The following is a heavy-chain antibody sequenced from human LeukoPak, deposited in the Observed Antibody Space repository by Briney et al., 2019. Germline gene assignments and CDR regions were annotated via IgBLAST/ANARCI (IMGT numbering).Heavy chain of an antibody. Sequence: SETLSLTCTVSGGSISSSSYYWGWIRQPPGKGLEWIGSIYYSGSTYYNPSLKSRVAISVDTSKNQFSLKLSSVTAADTAVYYCARDAGRDGYNLDYWGQGTLVTVSS. J-gene: IGHJ4*02. D-gene: IGHD5-24*01. V-gene: IGHV4-39*07. CDR2: IYYSGST. CDR1: GGSISSSSYY. CDR3: ARDAGRDGYNLDY.